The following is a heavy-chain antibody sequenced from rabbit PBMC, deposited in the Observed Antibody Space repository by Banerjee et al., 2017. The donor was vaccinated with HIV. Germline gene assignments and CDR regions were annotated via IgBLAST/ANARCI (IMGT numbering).Heavy chain of an antibody. J-gene: IGHJ4*01. D-gene: IGHD1-1*01. V-gene: IGHV1S45*01. CDR3: ARTYSSISAYYNL. Sequence: QEQLEESGGDLVKPEGSLTLTCTASGFSFSSSYWICWVRQAPGKGLEWIACIYGGSSGSTDYASWAKGRFTISKTSSTTVTLQMTSLTAADTATYFCARTYSSISAYYNLWGPGTLVTVS. CDR1: GFSFSSSYW. CDR2: IYGGSSGST.